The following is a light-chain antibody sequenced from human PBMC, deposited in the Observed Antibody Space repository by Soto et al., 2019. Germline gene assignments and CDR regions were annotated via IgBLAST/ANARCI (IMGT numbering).Light chain of an antibody. V-gene: IGKV1-39*01. CDR3: LQTYITPLA. CDR2: AAS. Sequence: DIQMTQSPSSLSASVGDRVTITCRASQSISDHLSWFQKKPGQAPKVLIYAASSLQSGVPSRFSGSGSGTDLTLTISSLQPEDFATYYCLQTYITPLAFGPGTTVDVK. J-gene: IGKJ3*01. CDR1: QSISDH.